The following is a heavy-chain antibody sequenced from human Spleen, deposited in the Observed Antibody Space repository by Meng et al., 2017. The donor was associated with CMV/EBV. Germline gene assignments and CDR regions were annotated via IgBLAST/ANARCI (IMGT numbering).Heavy chain of an antibody. CDR2: ISYSSGYI. D-gene: IGHD1-26*01. Sequence: GGSLRLSCSASGFTFTNYNMNWVRQTPGKGLEWVSSISYSSGYIYYADSVNGRFTISRDNAKNSVFLEMNGLRAEGTGVYYCARDASLQGSDYYFDQWGQGTLVTVSS. CDR1: GFTFTNYN. V-gene: IGHV3-21*01. J-gene: IGHJ4*02. CDR3: ARDASLQGSDYYFDQ.